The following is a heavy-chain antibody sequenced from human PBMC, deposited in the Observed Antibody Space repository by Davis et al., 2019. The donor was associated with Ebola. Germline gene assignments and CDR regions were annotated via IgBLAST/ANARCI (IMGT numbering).Heavy chain of an antibody. D-gene: IGHD4-11*01. CDR3: ARGHNYAHEY. V-gene: IGHV1-2*06. J-gene: IGHJ4*02. CDR2: VILKSGAT. Sequence: ASVKVSCKASGYTFTTYGITWVRQAPGQGLEWLGRVILKSGATNYAQKFQGRVTMTRDTSINTVYMELSSLKYDDTAVYYCARGHNYAHEYWGQGTLVTVSS. CDR1: GYTFTTYG.